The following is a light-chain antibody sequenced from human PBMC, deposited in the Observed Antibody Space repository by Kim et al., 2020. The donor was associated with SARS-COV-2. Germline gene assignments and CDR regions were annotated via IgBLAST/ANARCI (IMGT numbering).Light chain of an antibody. CDR3: QVWDSSSDHPGV. Sequence: SYELTQPPSVAVAPGKTARITCGGNNIGRKRVQGYQQKPGQAPVRVIYYDSDRPSGIPERFSGSNSGNTATLTISRVEAGDEADYYCQVWDSSSDHPGVFGTGTKATVL. CDR1: NIGRKR. CDR2: YDS. J-gene: IGLJ1*01. V-gene: IGLV3-21*04.